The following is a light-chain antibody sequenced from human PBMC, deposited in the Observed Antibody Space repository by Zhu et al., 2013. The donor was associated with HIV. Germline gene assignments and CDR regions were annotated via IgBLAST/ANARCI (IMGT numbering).Light chain of an antibody. V-gene: IGKV3-11*01. J-gene: IGKJ2*01. CDR2: DAS. CDR1: QSVANS. CDR3: QQCGNWPYT. Sequence: EIVLTQSPVTLSLSPGERATLSCRASQSVANSLAWYQQKPGQAPRLVIYDASRRATGIPARFSGSGSGTDFTLTISSLARLEVFAVYYCQQCGNWPYTFGQGTKLEIK.